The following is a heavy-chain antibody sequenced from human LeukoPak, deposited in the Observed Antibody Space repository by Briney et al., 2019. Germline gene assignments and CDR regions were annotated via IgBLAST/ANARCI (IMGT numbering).Heavy chain of an antibody. CDR1: GFTFSSYA. D-gene: IGHD5-18*01. Sequence: PGRSLRLSCAASGFTFSSYAVHWVRQAPGKGLEWVAVISYDGSNKYYADSVKGRFTISRDNSKNTLYLQMNSLRAEDTAVYYCARSPTAMVNYFDYWGQGTLVTVSS. CDR2: ISYDGSNK. J-gene: IGHJ4*02. V-gene: IGHV3-30*04. CDR3: ARSPTAMVNYFDY.